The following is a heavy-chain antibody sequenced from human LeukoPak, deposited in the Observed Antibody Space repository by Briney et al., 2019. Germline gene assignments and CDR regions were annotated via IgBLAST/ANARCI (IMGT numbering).Heavy chain of an antibody. CDR3: ARVDSGWLDY. CDR1: GFAFSRYS. V-gene: IGHV3-21*01. Sequence: KPGGSLRLSCAASGFAFSRYSMNWVRQAPGKGLEGLAWVSSISSSGGYIYYADSVKGRFTISRDNAKNSLYLQMNSLRAEDTAVYYCARVDSGWLDYWGQGTLVTVSS. CDR2: ISSSGGYI. D-gene: IGHD6-19*01. J-gene: IGHJ4*02.